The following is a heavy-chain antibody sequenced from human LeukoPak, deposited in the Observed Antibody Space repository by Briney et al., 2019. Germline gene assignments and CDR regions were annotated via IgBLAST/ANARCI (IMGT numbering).Heavy chain of an antibody. CDR2: ISGSGGST. V-gene: IGHV3-23*01. CDR1: GFTFSSYA. J-gene: IGHJ4*02. Sequence: PGGSLRLSCAASGFTFSSYAMSWVRQAPGKGLEWVSAISGSGGSTYYADSVKGRFTISRDNSKNTLYLQMNSLRAEDTAVYYCAKIVDVWGSYRSVYFDYWGQGTLVTVSS. D-gene: IGHD3-16*02. CDR3: AKIVDVWGSYRSVYFDY.